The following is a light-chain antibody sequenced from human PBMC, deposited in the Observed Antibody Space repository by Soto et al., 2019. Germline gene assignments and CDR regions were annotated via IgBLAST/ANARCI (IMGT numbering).Light chain of an antibody. CDR2: EVS. Sequence: QSALTQPASVSGSPGQSIAISCTGASSDIGSYNYVSWYQQHPGKAPKLIIHEVSNRPSGISDHFSGSKSGNTASLTISGLQADGEADYYCSSHTTYSTRIFGTGTKVTVL. V-gene: IGLV2-14*01. J-gene: IGLJ1*01. CDR1: SSDIGSYNY. CDR3: SSHTTYSTRI.